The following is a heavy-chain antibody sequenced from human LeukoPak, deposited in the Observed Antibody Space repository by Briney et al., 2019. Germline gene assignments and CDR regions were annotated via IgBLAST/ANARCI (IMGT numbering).Heavy chain of an antibody. V-gene: IGHV1-69*13. J-gene: IGHJ4*02. Sequence: ASVKVSCKASGGTFSSYAISWVRQAPGQGLEWMGGIIPIFGTANYAQKFQGRVTITADESTSTAYMELSSLRSEDTAVYYCARTRGIVDPFDYWGQGTLVTVSS. CDR2: IIPIFGTA. CDR1: GGTFSSYA. D-gene: IGHD1-26*01. CDR3: ARTRGIVDPFDY.